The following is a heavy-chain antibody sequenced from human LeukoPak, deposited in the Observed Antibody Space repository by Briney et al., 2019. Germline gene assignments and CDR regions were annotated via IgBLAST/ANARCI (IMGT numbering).Heavy chain of an antibody. D-gene: IGHD3-3*01. V-gene: IGHV1-69*13. CDR2: INPIFGTA. Sequence: SVKVSCKASGGTFSSYAISWVRQAPGQGLEWMGGINPIFGTANYAQKFQGRVTITADESTSTAYMELSSLRSEDTAVYYCARGKAPYDFWSGYYTWEVFDYWGQGTLVTVSS. J-gene: IGHJ4*02. CDR1: GGTFSSYA. CDR3: ARGKAPYDFWSGYYTWEVFDY.